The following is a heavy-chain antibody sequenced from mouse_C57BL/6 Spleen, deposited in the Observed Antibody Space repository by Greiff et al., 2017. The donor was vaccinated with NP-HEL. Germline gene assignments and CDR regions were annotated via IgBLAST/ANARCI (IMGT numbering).Heavy chain of an antibody. J-gene: IGHJ2*01. CDR2: IDPSDSYT. V-gene: IGHV1-69*01. Sequence: VQLQQPGAELVMPGASVKLSCKASGYTFTSYWMHWVKQRPGQGLEWIGEIDPSDSYTNYNQKFKGKSTLTVDKSSSTAYMQLSSLTSEDSAVYYCARRPVTTVVAPFDYWGQGTTLTVSS. CDR1: GYTFTSYW. CDR3: ARRPVTTVVAPFDY. D-gene: IGHD1-1*01.